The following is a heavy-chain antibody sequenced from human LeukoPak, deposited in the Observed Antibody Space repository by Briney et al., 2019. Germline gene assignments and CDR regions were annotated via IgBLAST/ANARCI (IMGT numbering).Heavy chain of an antibody. CDR2: ISGSGDDT. D-gene: IGHD4-17*01. CDR1: GFTFSSYA. J-gene: IGHJ4*01. V-gene: IGHV3-23*01. Sequence: PGGSLRLSCAASGFTFSSYAMSWVRQAPGKGLEWVSGISGSGDDTYYADSVKGRFTISRDNSKNTQYLQMNSLRAEDTAVYYCAKDASTVTLHTAYWGQGSLLTVSS. CDR3: AKDASTVTLHTAY.